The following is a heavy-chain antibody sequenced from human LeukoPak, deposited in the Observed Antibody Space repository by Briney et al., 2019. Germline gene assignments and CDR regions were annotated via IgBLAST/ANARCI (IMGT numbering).Heavy chain of an antibody. J-gene: IGHJ4*02. D-gene: IGHD4-23*01. CDR2: IIPIFGTA. Sequence: SVKVSCKASGGTFSSYAISWVRQAPGQGLEWMGGIIPIFGTANYAQKFQGRVTITADESTSTAYMELSSLRSEDTAVYYCARDEDYGGNRYFDYWGQGTLVTVSS. CDR3: ARDEDYGGNRYFDY. V-gene: IGHV1-69*13. CDR1: GGTFSSYA.